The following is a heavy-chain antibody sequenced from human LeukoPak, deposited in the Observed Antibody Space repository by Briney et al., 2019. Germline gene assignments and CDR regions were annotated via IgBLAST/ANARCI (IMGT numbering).Heavy chain of an antibody. CDR2: ISSSGDRT. CDR1: GFAFNYAW. V-gene: IGHV3-23*01. Sequence: GGSLRLSCAASGFAFNYAWVSWVRQAPGKGLEWVSGISSSGDRTYYADSVKGRFTISRDNFKNTLYLQMNSLRAEDTAVYYCANVNAMSTGYWGQGTLVTVSS. J-gene: IGHJ4*02. CDR3: ANVNAMSTGY. D-gene: IGHD2-2*01.